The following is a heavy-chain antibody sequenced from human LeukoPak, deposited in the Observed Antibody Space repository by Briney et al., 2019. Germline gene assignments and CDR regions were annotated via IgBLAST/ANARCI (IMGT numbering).Heavy chain of an antibody. CDR3: ARDQRAVAGQRFFDY. CDR1: GFTFDDYA. D-gene: IGHD6-19*01. Sequence: HPGGSLRLSCAASGFTFDDYAMHWVRQAPGKGLEWVSGISWNSGSIGYADSVKGRFTISRDNAKNSLYLQMNSLRAEDTAVYYCARDQRAVAGQRFFDYWGQGTLVTVSS. J-gene: IGHJ4*02. CDR2: ISWNSGSI. V-gene: IGHV3-9*01.